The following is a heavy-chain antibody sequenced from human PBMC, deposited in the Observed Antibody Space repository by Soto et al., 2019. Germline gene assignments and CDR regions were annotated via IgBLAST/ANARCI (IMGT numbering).Heavy chain of an antibody. Sequence: EEQLVESGGGLVRPGGSLRLSCTVSGFTFSDHYMDWVRQAPGKGLEWVGRSRNKAKGYSTDYAASVKGRFTLTRDDSKYSLYLQMDGLKTEDTAVDYCARPVAPAAGVGDPFEIWGQGTMVTVSS. D-gene: IGHD2-2*01. V-gene: IGHV3-72*01. J-gene: IGHJ3*02. CDR1: GFTFSDHY. CDR3: ARPVAPAAGVGDPFEI. CDR2: SRNKAKGYST.